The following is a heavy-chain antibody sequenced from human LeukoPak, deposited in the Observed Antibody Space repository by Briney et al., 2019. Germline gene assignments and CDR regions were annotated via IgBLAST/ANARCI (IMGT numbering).Heavy chain of an antibody. D-gene: IGHD4-17*01. J-gene: IGHJ4*02. V-gene: IGHV1-46*01. CDR3: ARSSDYGREILHY. Sequence: ASVKVSCKASGYTLITYYTHWVRQAPGQGLEWMVIINLSGGTTYYAQKFQGRVTMTRDTSTSTVDMELSSLRSEDTAVYYCARSSDYGREILHYWGQGTVVTVSS. CDR2: INLSGGTT. CDR1: GYTLITYY.